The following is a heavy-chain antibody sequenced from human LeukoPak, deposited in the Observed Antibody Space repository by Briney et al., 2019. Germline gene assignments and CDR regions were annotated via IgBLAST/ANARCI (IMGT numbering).Heavy chain of an antibody. D-gene: IGHD6-19*01. V-gene: IGHV3-23*01. CDR2: IDYDGGSG. J-gene: IGHJ1*01. CDR1: GFNFNNYW. Sequence: GGSLRLSCAASGFNFNNYWMTWVRQAPGKGLEWVSSIDYDGGSGHYADSVKGRFTISRDNSNNTLFLHLNSLRGEDTAVYYCTRNSGWYGLSWGQGTLVTVSS. CDR3: TRNSGWYGLS.